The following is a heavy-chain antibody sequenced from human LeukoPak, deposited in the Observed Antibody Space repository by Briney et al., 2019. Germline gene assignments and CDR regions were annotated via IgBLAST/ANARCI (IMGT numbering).Heavy chain of an antibody. D-gene: IGHD3-16*02. J-gene: IGHJ4*02. V-gene: IGHV3-7*04. CDR2: IKQDGSEK. Sequence: GGSLRLSCAASGFTFSSYWMSWVRQAPGKGLEWVANIKQDGSEKYYVDSGKGRFTISRDNAKNSLYLQMNSLRAEDTAVYYCARGQYYDYVWGSYRYTVEGYDYWGQGTLVTVSS. CDR3: ARGQYYDYVWGSYRYTVEGYDY. CDR1: GFTFSSYW.